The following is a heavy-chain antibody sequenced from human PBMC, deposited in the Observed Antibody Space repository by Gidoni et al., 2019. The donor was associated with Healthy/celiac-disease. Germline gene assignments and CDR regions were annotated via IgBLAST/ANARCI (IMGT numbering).Heavy chain of an antibody. CDR3: AKGESTSGSYYPDY. V-gene: IGHV3-23*01. Sequence: EVQLLESGVGLVQHGGYLRLSCAASGFTFSSYAMSWVRQAPGKGLEWFSAISGSGGSTYYADSVKGRFTISRDNSKNTLYLQMNSLRAEDTAVYYCAKGESTSGSYYPDYWGQGTLVTVSS. J-gene: IGHJ4*02. CDR1: GFTFSSYA. D-gene: IGHD3-10*01. CDR2: ISGSGGST.